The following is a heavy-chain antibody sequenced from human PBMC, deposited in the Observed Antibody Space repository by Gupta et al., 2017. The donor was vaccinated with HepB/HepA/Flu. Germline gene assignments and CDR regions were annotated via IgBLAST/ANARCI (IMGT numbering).Heavy chain of an antibody. CDR2: ISSSSSYI. Sequence: EVQLVESGGGLVKPGGSLRLSCAVSGFTFSSYSMNWVRQAPGKGLEWVSSISSSSSYIYYADSVKGRFTISRDNAKNSLYLQMNSLRAEDTAVYYCARDEGWWGGARTSSIWSGYYSPFDYWGQGTLVTVSS. J-gene: IGHJ4*02. D-gene: IGHD3-3*01. CDR1: GFTFSSYS. V-gene: IGHV3-21*01. CDR3: ARDEGWWGGARTSSIWSGYYSPFDY.